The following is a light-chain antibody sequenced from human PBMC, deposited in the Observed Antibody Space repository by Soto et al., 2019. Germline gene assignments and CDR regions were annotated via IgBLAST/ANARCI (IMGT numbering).Light chain of an antibody. CDR3: QSFDTNRRGSV. Sequence: QSVLTQPPSVSGAPGQRVTISCSGTSSNIGAGYDVHWYHQLPGTAPKLLIFGNNNRPSGVPARFSASRSGTSASLAITGLQAEDEDDYYCQSFDTNRRGSVFGGGTKLTVL. V-gene: IGLV1-40*01. CDR2: GNN. CDR1: SSNIGAGYD. J-gene: IGLJ3*02.